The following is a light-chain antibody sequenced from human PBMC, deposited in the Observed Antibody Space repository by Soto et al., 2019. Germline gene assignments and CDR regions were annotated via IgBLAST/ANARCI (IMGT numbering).Light chain of an antibody. CDR2: WAS. CDR3: QQYYSTPRT. V-gene: IGKV4-1*01. Sequence: DIVMTQSPDSLAVSLGERATINCKSSQSVIHTSNNKSYLAWYLQKAGQPPELLLYWASARDSGVPDRFSGSGSGTDFTLTTSSLQAEDVAVYYCQQYYSTPRTFGQGTKVEIK. J-gene: IGKJ2*01. CDR1: QSVIHTSNNKSY.